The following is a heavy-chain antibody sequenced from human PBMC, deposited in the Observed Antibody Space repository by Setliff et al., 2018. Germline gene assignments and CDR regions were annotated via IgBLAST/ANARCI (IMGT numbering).Heavy chain of an antibody. CDR3: CSGSYLFVY. V-gene: IGHV4-38-2*02. CDR2: IQRTGST. Sequence: SETLSLTCIVSNYSISTDYYWGWIRQPPGKGLEWIGSIQRTGSTYYNPSLKSRVTISVDTSKNQFSLKLSSVTAADTAVYYCCSGSYLFVYWGQGSLVTVS. CDR1: NYSISTDYY. D-gene: IGHD1-26*01. J-gene: IGHJ4*02.